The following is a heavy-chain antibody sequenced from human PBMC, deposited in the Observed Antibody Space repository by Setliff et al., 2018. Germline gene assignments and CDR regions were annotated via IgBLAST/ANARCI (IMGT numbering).Heavy chain of an antibody. CDR3: ASLPYYDSSGYSLSYY. Sequence: PSETLSLTCTVSGGSITTSSYYWSWIRQPAGRGLEWIGHIDPSGNTNYHPSLKSRVTISGDTSKNQFSLKLTSVTAADTAVYYCASLPYYDSSGYSLSYYWGQGTLVTVSS. CDR2: IDPSGNT. D-gene: IGHD3-22*01. V-gene: IGHV4-61*09. J-gene: IGHJ4*02. CDR1: GGSITTSSYY.